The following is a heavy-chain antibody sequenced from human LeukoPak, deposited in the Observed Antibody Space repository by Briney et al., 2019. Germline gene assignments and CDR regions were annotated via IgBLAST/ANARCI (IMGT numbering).Heavy chain of an antibody. J-gene: IGHJ4*02. D-gene: IGHD3-22*01. V-gene: IGHV3-11*01. Sequence: GGSLRLSCAASGFTFSDYYMSWIRQAPGKGLEWVSYISSSGSTIYYADSVKGRFTISRDNAKNSLYLQMNSLRAEDTAVYYCARVGYYYDSSGYYYLADYWGQGTLVTVSS. CDR2: ISSSGSTI. CDR3: ARVGYYYDSSGYYYLADY. CDR1: GFTFSDYY.